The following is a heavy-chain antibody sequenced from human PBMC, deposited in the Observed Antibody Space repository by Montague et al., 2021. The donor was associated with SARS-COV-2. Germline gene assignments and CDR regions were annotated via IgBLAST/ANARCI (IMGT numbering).Heavy chain of an antibody. Sequence: SLRLSCAASGFTFSNYDMNWVRQAPGKGPEWISYISTSAYTTSYAGSVKGRFTISGDNGKNSLYLQMNSLRVEDTAVYYCTRDYRSIVGDGLDIWDQGTKVTVSS. D-gene: IGHD3-16*02. CDR2: ISTSAYTT. V-gene: IGHV3-48*03. CDR3: TRDYRSIVGDGLDI. J-gene: IGHJ3*02. CDR1: GFTFSNYD.